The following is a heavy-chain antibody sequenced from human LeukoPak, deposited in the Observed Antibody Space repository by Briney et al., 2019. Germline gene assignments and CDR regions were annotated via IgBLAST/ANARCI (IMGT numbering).Heavy chain of an antibody. D-gene: IGHD3-22*01. CDR3: TRGSIAYYYMDV. CDR1: GGSFSGYY. CDR2: INHSGST. J-gene: IGHJ6*03. Sequence: SETLSLTCAVYGGSFSGYYWSWIRQPPGKGLEWIGEINHSGSTNYNPSLKSRVTISVDTSKNQFSLKLSSVTAADTAVYYCTRGSIAYYYMDVWGKGTTVTVSS. V-gene: IGHV4-34*01.